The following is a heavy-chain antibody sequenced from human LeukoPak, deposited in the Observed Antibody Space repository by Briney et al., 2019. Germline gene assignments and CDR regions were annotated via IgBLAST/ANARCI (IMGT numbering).Heavy chain of an antibody. CDR2: ISYDGSNK. CDR3: AHSSSWYLDY. CDR1: GFTFSSYG. V-gene: IGHV3-30*03. Sequence: PGGSLRLSCAASGFTFSSYGMHWVRQAPGKGLEWVAVISYDGSNKYYADSVKGRFTISRDNSKNTLYLQMNSLGAEDTAVYYCAHSSSWYLDYWGQGTLVTVSS. D-gene: IGHD6-13*01. J-gene: IGHJ4*02.